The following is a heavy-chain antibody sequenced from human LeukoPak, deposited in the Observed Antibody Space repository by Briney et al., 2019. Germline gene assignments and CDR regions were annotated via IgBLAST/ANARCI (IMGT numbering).Heavy chain of an antibody. J-gene: IGHJ4*02. V-gene: IGHV3-30*02. Sequence: GGSLRLSCAASGFTFSSYGMHWVRQAPGKGLEWVAFIRYDGSNKYYADSVKGRFTISRDNSKNTLYLQMNSLRAEDTAVYYCAKDLGTAMVPFDYWGQGTLVTVSS. CDR2: IRYDGSNK. D-gene: IGHD5-18*01. CDR1: GFTFSSYG. CDR3: AKDLGTAMVPFDY.